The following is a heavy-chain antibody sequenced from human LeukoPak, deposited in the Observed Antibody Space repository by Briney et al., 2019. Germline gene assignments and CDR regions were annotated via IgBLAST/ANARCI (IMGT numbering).Heavy chain of an antibody. CDR2: ISGSGGST. J-gene: IGHJ6*02. D-gene: IGHD2-2*01. Sequence: GGSLRLSCAASGFIFSSYAMSWVRQAPGKGLEWVSAISGSGGSTYYADSVKGRFTISRDNSKNTLYLQMNSLRAEDTAVYYCAKASSPYCSSTSCYYYYGMDVWGQGTTVTVSS. CDR3: AKASSPYCSSTSCYYYYGMDV. V-gene: IGHV3-23*01. CDR1: GFIFSSYA.